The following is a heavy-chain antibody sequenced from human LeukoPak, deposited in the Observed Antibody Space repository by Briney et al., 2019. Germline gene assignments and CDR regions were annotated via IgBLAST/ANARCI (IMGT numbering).Heavy chain of an antibody. J-gene: IGHJ4*02. CDR2: IYYRGRT. V-gene: IGHV4-39*01. CDR1: GGSIITSSYY. CDR3: ARQKILDDNYDSSGYYVDQ. D-gene: IGHD3-22*01. Sequence: SETLSLTCTVSGGSIITSSYYWGWIRQPPGKGLEWIGSIYYRGRTYYSPSLKTRVTISADTSNNQFSLNLSSVTASDTAVYYCARQKILDDNYDSSGYYVDQWGQGSLVTVSS.